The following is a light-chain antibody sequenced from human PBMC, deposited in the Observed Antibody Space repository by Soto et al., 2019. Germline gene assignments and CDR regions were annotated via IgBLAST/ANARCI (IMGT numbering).Light chain of an antibody. CDR3: SSYAGSSNV. V-gene: IGLV2-8*01. J-gene: IGLJ1*01. Sequence: QSALTQTPSASGSPGQSVAISCTGTSSDVGGYNYVSWYQQHPGKAPKLMSYEVNKRPSGVPDRFSGSKSGNTASLTVSGLQAEDEADYYCSSYAGSSNVFGTGTKLTVL. CDR2: EVN. CDR1: SSDVGGYNY.